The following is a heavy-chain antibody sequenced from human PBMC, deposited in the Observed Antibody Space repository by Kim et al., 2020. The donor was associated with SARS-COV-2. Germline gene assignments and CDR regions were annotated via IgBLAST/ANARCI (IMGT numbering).Heavy chain of an antibody. J-gene: IGHJ4*02. CDR3: ARDRGYYDSSGYSPDY. D-gene: IGHD3-22*01. Sequence: SVKSRFTISRDNSKNTLYLQMSSLRAEDTAVYYCARDRGYYDSSGYSPDYWGQGTLVTVSS. V-gene: IGHV3-30*07.